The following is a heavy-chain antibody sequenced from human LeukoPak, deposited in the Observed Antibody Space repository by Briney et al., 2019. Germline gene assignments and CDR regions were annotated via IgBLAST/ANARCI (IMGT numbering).Heavy chain of an antibody. CDR3: AKDRLWFGELTDDYFDY. J-gene: IGHJ4*02. Sequence: GGSLRLSCAASGFTFRSYGMHWVRQAPGKGLEWVAVISYDGSNKYYADSVKGRFTISRDNSKNTLYLQMNSLRAEDTAVYYCAKDRLWFGELTDDYFDYWGQGTLVTVSS. CDR1: GFTFRSYG. V-gene: IGHV3-30*18. CDR2: ISYDGSNK. D-gene: IGHD3-10*01.